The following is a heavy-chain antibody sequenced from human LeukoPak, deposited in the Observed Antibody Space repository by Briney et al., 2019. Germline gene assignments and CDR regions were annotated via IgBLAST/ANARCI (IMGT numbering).Heavy chain of an antibody. Sequence: PGGSLRLSCAASGLTFDDYAMHWVRQAPGKGLEWVSLISWDGGSTYYADSVKGRFTISRDNAKNSLYLQMNSLRAEDTAVYYCAELGITMIGGVWGKGTTVTISS. CDR1: GLTFDDYA. CDR3: AELGITMIGGV. J-gene: IGHJ6*04. V-gene: IGHV3-43D*03. D-gene: IGHD3-10*02. CDR2: ISWDGGST.